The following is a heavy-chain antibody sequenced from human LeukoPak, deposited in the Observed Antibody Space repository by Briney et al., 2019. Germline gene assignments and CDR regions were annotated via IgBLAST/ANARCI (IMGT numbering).Heavy chain of an antibody. CDR3: ARTPTMVRGEYYYYYMDV. V-gene: IGHV3-48*01. CDR1: GFTFSSYS. D-gene: IGHD3-10*01. Sequence: GGSLRLSCAASGFTFSSYSMNWVRQAPGKGLEWVSYISSSSTIYYADSVKGRFTISRDNAKNSLYLQMNSLRAEDTAVYYCARTPTMVRGEYYYYYMDVWGKGTTVTISS. CDR2: ISSSSTI. J-gene: IGHJ6*03.